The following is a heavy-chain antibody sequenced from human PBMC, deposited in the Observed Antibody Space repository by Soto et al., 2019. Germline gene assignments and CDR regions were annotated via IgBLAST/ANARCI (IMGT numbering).Heavy chain of an antibody. D-gene: IGHD6-13*01. V-gene: IGHV3-23*01. CDR2: ISGSGGST. CDR1: GFTCSSYA. CDR3: AKAPAIIYSRFDY. Sequence: EVQLLESGGGLVQPGGSLRLSCAASGFTCSSYAMSWVRQAPGKGLEWVSAISGSGGSTYYADSVKGRFTISRDNSKNTLYLQMNSLRAEDTAVSYCAKAPAIIYSRFDYWGQGTLVTVSS. J-gene: IGHJ4*02.